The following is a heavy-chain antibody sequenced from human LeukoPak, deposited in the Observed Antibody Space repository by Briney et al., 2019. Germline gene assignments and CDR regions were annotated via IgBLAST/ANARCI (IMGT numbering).Heavy chain of an antibody. CDR1: GFTFSSYA. CDR3: ARGGKDGYNHGQFDY. Sequence: GGSLRLSCAASGFTFSSYAMHWVRQAPAKGLEWVAVISYDGSNKYYADSVKGRFTISRDNSKNTLYLQMNSLRAEDTAVYYCARGGKDGYNHGQFDYWGQGTLVTVSS. J-gene: IGHJ4*02. V-gene: IGHV3-30*04. CDR2: ISYDGSNK. D-gene: IGHD5-24*01.